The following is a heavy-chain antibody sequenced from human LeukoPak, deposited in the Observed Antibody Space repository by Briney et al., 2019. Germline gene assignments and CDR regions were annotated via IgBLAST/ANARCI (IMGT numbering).Heavy chain of an antibody. CDR1: GFTFSRYC. Sequence: QSGGSLRLSCAASGFTFSRYCMTWVRQAPGKGLEWVAEIIQDGSATYYIDSVRGRFTISRDNAKNSLYLQMNSLRAEDTAIYYCARDEGSSGYYSQGDYWGQGTLVTVSS. V-gene: IGHV3-7*01. J-gene: IGHJ4*02. CDR3: ARDEGSSGYYSQGDY. CDR2: IIQDGSAT. D-gene: IGHD3-22*01.